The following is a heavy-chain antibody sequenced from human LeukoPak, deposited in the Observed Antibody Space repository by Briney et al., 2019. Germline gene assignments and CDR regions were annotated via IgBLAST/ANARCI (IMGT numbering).Heavy chain of an antibody. J-gene: IGHJ4*02. V-gene: IGHV3-23*01. D-gene: IGHD1-26*01. CDR2: ISGSGGST. CDR1: GFTFSSHA. Sequence: GGSLRLSCAASGFTFSSHAMSWVRQAPGKGLEWVSAISGSGGSTYYADSVKGRFTISIYNAKNTLCLQMNSMRAEDTAVYYCEKDWEGTVFDYWGQGTLVTVSS. CDR3: EKDWEGTVFDY.